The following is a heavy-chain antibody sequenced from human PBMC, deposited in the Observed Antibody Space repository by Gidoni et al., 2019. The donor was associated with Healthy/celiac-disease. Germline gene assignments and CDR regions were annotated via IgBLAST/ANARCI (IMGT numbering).Heavy chain of an antibody. CDR2: ISSSSSYT. J-gene: IGHJ4*02. Sequence: QVQLVESGGGLVKPGGSLRLSCAASVLTFSDYYLSWIRQAPGKGLEWVSYISSSSSYTNYADSVKGRFTISRDNAKNSLYLQMNSLRAEDTAVYYCARGSAVAADDYWGQGTLVTVSS. CDR1: VLTFSDYY. V-gene: IGHV3-11*05. D-gene: IGHD6-19*01. CDR3: ARGSAVAADDY.